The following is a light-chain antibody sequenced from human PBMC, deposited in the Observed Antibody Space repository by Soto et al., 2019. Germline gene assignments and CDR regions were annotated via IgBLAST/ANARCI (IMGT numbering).Light chain of an antibody. J-gene: IGLJ1*01. CDR1: SSDVGGYNY. Sequence: QSALTQPRSVSGSPGQSFTISCTGTSSDVGGYNYVSWYQQHPGKAPKLMMYDVSKRPSGVPDRFSGSKSGNTASLTISGLQAEDEADYYCCSYSGSYTSYVFGTGTKLTVL. CDR2: DVS. CDR3: CSYSGSYTSYV. V-gene: IGLV2-11*01.